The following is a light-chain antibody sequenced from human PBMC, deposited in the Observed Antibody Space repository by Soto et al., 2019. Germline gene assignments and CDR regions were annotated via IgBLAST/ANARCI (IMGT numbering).Light chain of an antibody. CDR1: HSVNSH. J-gene: IGKJ5*01. Sequence: MMVTRSPATLSVSPGERVTLSFRTSHSVNSHVAWYQQKPGQAPRLLLYGASTRATGFPVMFMGSGFGTEFTLTISSLQSEDFAVYYCQQYKNWPLFGQGTRLEIK. CDR3: QQYKNWPL. CDR2: GAS. V-gene: IGKV3-15*01.